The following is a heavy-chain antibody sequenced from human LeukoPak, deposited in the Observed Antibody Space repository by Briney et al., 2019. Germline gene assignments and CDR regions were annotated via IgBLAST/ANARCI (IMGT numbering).Heavy chain of an antibody. CDR3: ASGGYSSGWYDPFDY. D-gene: IGHD6-19*01. V-gene: IGHV3-30-3*01. Sequence: GGSLRLSCAASGFTFSSYAMHWVRQAPGKGLEWVAVISYDGSNKYYADSVKGRFTISRDNSKNTLYLQMNSLRAEDTAVYYCASGGYSSGWYDPFDYWGQGTLVTVSS. J-gene: IGHJ4*02. CDR1: GFTFSSYA. CDR2: ISYDGSNK.